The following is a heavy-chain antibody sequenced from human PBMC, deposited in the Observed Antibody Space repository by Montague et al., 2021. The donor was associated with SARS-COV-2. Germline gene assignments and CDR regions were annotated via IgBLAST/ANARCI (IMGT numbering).Heavy chain of an antibody. CDR1: GGSISSYY. Sequence: SETLSLTCTVSGGSISSYYWSWIRQPPGKGLEWIGYIYYSGSTNYNPSLKSRVTISVDTSKNQFSLKLSSVTAAATAVYYCARGLPTVRGVNRWFDPWGQGTLVTVSS. V-gene: IGHV4-59*01. D-gene: IGHD3-10*01. J-gene: IGHJ5*02. CDR3: ARGLPTVRGVNRWFDP. CDR2: IYYSGST.